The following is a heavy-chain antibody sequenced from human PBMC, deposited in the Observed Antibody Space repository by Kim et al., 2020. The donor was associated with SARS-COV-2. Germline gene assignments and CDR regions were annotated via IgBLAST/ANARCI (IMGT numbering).Heavy chain of an antibody. J-gene: IGHJ4*02. CDR1: GGSISSYY. CDR2: IYYSGST. V-gene: IGHV4-59*13. Sequence: SETLSLTCTVSGGSISSYYWSWIRQPPGKGLEWIGYIYYSGSTNYNPSFKSRVTISVDTSKNQFSLNLSSVTAADTAVYYCARGVPYSSSWYWDYFDYWGQGTLVTVSS. D-gene: IGHD6-13*01. CDR3: ARGVPYSSSWYWDYFDY.